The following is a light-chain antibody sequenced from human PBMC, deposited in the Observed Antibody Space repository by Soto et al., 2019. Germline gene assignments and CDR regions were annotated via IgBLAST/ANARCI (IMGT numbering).Light chain of an antibody. CDR2: DAS. Sequence: IQMTQSPSTLSASVGDRVTITCRASQSISRGLAWYQRKPGKAPNLLIYDASTLESGVPSRFSGSGSGTEFTLTISSLQPDDFATYYCQHYSAVWAFGQGTKVDIK. CDR1: QSISRG. CDR3: QHYSAVWA. J-gene: IGKJ1*01. V-gene: IGKV1-5*01.